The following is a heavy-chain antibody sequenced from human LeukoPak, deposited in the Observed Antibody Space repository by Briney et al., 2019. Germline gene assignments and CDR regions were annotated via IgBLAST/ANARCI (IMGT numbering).Heavy chain of an antibody. D-gene: IGHD3-3*01. Sequence: PSETLLHTCTVSGGSISSYYWSWIRQPPGKGLEWIGYIYYSGSTNYNPSLKNRVTISVDTSKNQFSLKLSSVTAADTAVYYCARIVYYDFWSGQNWFDPWGQGTLVTVSS. J-gene: IGHJ5*02. V-gene: IGHV4-59*08. CDR3: ARIVYYDFWSGQNWFDP. CDR2: IYYSGST. CDR1: GGSISSYY.